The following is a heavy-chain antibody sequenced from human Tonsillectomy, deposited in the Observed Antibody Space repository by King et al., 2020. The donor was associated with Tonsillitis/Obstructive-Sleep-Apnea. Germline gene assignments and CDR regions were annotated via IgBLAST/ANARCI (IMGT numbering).Heavy chain of an antibody. CDR3: ARDDFTYCSSSTCLRAFDI. D-gene: IGHD2-2*01. CDR1: GGTFSNFA. J-gene: IGHJ3*02. V-gene: IGHV1-69*12. CDR2: IIPLFGTS. Sequence: QLVQSGAEVKKPGSSVKVSCKASGGTFSNFAISWVRQAPGQGLEWLGAIIPLFGTSNYAQKFQGRVTISADESTSTASMELSSLRSEDTAMYYCARDDFTYCSSSTCLRAFDIWGQGTMVTVSS.